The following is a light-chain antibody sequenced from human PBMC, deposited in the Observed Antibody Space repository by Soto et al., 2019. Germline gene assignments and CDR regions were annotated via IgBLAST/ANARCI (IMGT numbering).Light chain of an antibody. V-gene: IGKV3-20*01. CDR3: QQYCSSPYT. J-gene: IGKJ2*01. Sequence: EIVLTQSPGTLSLSPGERATLSCRASQSVSSSYLAWYQQKPGQAPRLLLYVASSRATGIPARFSGSGSGTDFTLTISRLEPEDFAVYYCQQYCSSPYTFGQGTKLEIK. CDR1: QSVSSSY. CDR2: VAS.